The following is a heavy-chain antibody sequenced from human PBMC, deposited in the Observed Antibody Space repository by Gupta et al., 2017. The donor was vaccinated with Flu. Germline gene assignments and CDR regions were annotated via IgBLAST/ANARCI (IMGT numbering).Heavy chain of an antibody. Sequence: EVQLVESGGGLVQPGGSLRLSCAASGFTFSSYAMHWVRQATGKGLEWVSAIGTAGDTYYPGSVKGRFTISRENAKDSLYLQMNSLRAGDTAVYYCARGDYDSSGYYYYYGMDVWGQGTTVTVSS. D-gene: IGHD3-22*01. CDR1: GFTFSSYA. CDR3: ARGDYDSSGYYYYYGMDV. CDR2: IGTAGDT. V-gene: IGHV3-13*04. J-gene: IGHJ6*02.